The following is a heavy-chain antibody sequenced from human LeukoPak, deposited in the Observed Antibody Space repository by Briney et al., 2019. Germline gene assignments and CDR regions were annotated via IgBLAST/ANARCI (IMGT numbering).Heavy chain of an antibody. CDR2: IIPIFGTA. CDR3: ARKGYCSSTSCYCYGMDV. Sequence: ASVKVSCKASGGTFSSYAISWVRQAPGQGLEWMGGIIPIFGTANYAQKFQGRVTITADESTSTAYMELSSLRSEDTAVYYCARKGYCSSTSCYCYGMDVWGQGTTVTVSS. CDR1: GGTFSSYA. J-gene: IGHJ6*02. V-gene: IGHV1-69*13. D-gene: IGHD2-2*01.